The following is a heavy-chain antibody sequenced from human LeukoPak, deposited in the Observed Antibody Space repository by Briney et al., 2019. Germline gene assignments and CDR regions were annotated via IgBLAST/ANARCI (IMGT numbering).Heavy chain of an antibody. D-gene: IGHD2-21*01. J-gene: IGHJ4*02. Sequence: PGGSLRLSCVASRFTLSDPYVDWVRQAPGKGLQWVGRIRDKANRYTTEYAASVKGRFTISRDDSKNSVFLEMNSLRTEDTAIYYCARVVKGGYYYDYWGQGTLVTVSS. CDR1: RFTLSDPY. V-gene: IGHV3-72*01. CDR2: IRDKANRYTT. CDR3: ARVVKGGYYYDY.